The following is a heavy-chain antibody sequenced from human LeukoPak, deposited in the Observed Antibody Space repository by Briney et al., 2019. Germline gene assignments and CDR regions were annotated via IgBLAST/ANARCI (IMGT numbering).Heavy chain of an antibody. CDR2: INHSGST. CDR3: ARVVTMIVVVPPDPSWFDP. V-gene: IGHV4-34*01. Sequence: SETLSLTCAVCGGSFSGYYWSWIRQPPGKGLEWIGEINHSGSTNYNPSLKSRVTISVDTSKNQFSLKLSSVTAADTAVYYCARVVTMIVVVPPDPSWFDPWGQGTLVTVSS. J-gene: IGHJ5*02. CDR1: GGSFSGYY. D-gene: IGHD3-22*01.